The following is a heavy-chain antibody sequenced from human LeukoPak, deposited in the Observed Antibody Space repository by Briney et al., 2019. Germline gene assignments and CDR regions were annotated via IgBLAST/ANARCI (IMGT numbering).Heavy chain of an antibody. CDR1: GGSISSSSYY. CDR3: AKQESHLAFDY. J-gene: IGHJ4*02. Sequence: SETLSLTCTVSGGSISSSSYYWGWIRQPPGKGLEWIATIHHSGSTNYNPSLQSRVTISVDTSKNHFSLRLGFVTAADTAVYYCAKQESHLAFDYWGQGTLVTVSS. V-gene: IGHV4-39*01. D-gene: IGHD2/OR15-2a*01. CDR2: IHHSGST.